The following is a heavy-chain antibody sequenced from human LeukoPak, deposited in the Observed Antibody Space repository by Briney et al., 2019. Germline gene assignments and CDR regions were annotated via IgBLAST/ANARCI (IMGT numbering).Heavy chain of an antibody. D-gene: IGHD6-13*01. V-gene: IGHV3-48*03. CDR3: AREAIAAAFDP. CDR1: GFTFSSYE. CDR2: ISSSGSTI. J-gene: IGHJ5*02. Sequence: GSLRLYCAASGFTFSSYEMNWVRQAPGKGLEWVSYISSSGSTIYYADSVKGRFTISRDNAKNSLYLQMNSLRAEDTAVYYCAREAIAAAFDPWGQGTLVTVSS.